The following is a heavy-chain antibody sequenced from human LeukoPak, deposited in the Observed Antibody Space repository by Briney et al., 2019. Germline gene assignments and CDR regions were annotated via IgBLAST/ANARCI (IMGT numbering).Heavy chain of an antibody. CDR1: GYTFTGYY. CDR2: INPSGGST. Sequence: ASVKVSCKASGYTFTGYYMHWVRQAPGQGLEWMGIINPSGGSTSYEQKFQGRVTMTRDTSTSTVYMELSSLRSEDTAVYYCARLTDLSYSSGWQDYWGQGTLVTVSS. V-gene: IGHV1-46*01. CDR3: ARLTDLSYSSGWQDY. J-gene: IGHJ4*02. D-gene: IGHD6-19*01.